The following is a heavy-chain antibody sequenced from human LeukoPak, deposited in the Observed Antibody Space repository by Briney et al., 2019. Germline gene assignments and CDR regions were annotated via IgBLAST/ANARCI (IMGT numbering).Heavy chain of an antibody. CDR2: ISYNGGIT. CDR1: GFTFDDYG. V-gene: IGHV3-9*01. J-gene: IGHJ6*02. D-gene: IGHD2-15*01. Sequence: PGGSLRLSCAAPGFTFDDYGMHWVRQPPGKGLEWVSGISYNGGITDYANSVNGQITITRDNATNSLYLQMSTLGPEDTALYYCAKHLRAANIYYFYGLDVWGQGTTVTVSS. CDR3: AKHLRAANIYYFYGLDV.